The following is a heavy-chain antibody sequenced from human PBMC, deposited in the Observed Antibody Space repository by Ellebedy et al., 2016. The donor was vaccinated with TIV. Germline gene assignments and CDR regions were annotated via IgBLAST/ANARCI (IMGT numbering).Heavy chain of an antibody. D-gene: IGHD3-10*01. Sequence: AASVKVSCKASGGTFSSYAISWVRQAPGQGLEWMGGIIPIFGTANYAQKFQGRVTITADESTSTAYMELSSLRSEDTAVYYCARDKGIGEDLDYWGQGTLVTVSS. CDR3: ARDKGIGEDLDY. V-gene: IGHV1-69*13. J-gene: IGHJ4*02. CDR2: IIPIFGTA. CDR1: GGTFSSYA.